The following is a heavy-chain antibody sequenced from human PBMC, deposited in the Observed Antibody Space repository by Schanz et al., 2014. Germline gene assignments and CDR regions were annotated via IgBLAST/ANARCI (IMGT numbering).Heavy chain of an antibody. D-gene: IGHD1-1*01. CDR3: ARDGAELYYFDD. CDR1: GITFSGYS. Sequence: EVQLVESGGGLAQPGGSLRLSCAASGITFSGYSMNWVRQAPGKGLEWVSYISGSSSTKYYADSVKGRFTISRDNGKKSLYLQMNSLRAEDTAVYFCARDGAELYYFDDWGQGTLVTVSS. CDR2: ISGSSSTK. V-gene: IGHV3-48*01. J-gene: IGHJ4*02.